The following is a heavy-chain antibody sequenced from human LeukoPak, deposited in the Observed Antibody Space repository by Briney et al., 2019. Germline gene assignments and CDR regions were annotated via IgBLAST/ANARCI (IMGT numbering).Heavy chain of an antibody. CDR1: GFTFTNHA. CDR3: ARAGVIRYVAWLNNYYMDV. V-gene: IGHV3-64*01. J-gene: IGHJ6*03. Sequence: GGSLRLSCAASGFTFTNHAMQWVRQAPGKGLEYVSAISGNGGSTYYANSVKGRFTISRDNSKNTVYLQMDSLRAEDMAVYYCARAGVIRYVAWLNNYYMDVWGKGTTVTVSS. CDR2: ISGNGGST. D-gene: IGHD3-9*01.